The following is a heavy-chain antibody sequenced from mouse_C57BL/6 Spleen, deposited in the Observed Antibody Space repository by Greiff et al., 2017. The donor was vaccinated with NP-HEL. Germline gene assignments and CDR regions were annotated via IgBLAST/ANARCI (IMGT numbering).Heavy chain of an antibody. V-gene: IGHV1-50*01. CDR3: ARNREYYFDY. CDR1: GYTFTSYW. Sequence: VQLQQPGAELVKPGASVKLSCKASGYTFTSYWMQWVKQRPGQGLEWIGEIDPSDSYTNYNQKFKGKATLTVDTSSSTAYMQLSSLTSEDSAVYYCARNREYYFDYWGQGTTLTVSS. CDR2: IDPSDSYT. J-gene: IGHJ2*01.